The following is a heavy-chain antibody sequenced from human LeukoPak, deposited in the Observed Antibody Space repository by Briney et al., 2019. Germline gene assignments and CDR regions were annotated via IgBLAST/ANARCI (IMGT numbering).Heavy chain of an antibody. J-gene: IGHJ4*02. CDR3: AKDYYDSSGYYYSSAVDY. CDR2: ISYDGGNK. D-gene: IGHD3-22*01. CDR1: GFTFSSYG. V-gene: IGHV3-30*18. Sequence: GGSLRLSCAASGFTFSSYGMHWVRQAPGKGLEWVAVISYDGGNKYYADSVKGRFTISRDNSKNTLYLQMNSLRAEDTAVYYCAKDYYDSSGYYYSSAVDYWGQGTLVTVSS.